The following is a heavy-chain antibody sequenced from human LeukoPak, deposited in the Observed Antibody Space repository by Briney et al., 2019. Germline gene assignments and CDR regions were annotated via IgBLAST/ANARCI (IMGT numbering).Heavy chain of an antibody. CDR1: GFIFSSYA. Sequence: PGGSLRLSCAASGFIFSSYAMSWVRQAPGKGLEWVSAISGSGGSTYYADSVKGRFTISRDNSKNTLYLQMNSLGAEDTAVYYCAKDIVATTAYYFDYWGQGTLVTVSS. D-gene: IGHD5-12*01. CDR3: AKDIVATTAYYFDY. J-gene: IGHJ4*02. CDR2: ISGSGGST. V-gene: IGHV3-23*01.